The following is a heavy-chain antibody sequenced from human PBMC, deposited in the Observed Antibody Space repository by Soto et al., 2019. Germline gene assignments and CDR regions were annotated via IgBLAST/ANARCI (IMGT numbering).Heavy chain of an antibody. CDR3: ARGPPGYCSSTSFYTNWFDP. CDR1: GGTFSSYA. CDR2: IIPIFGTA. J-gene: IGHJ5*02. D-gene: IGHD2-2*02. Sequence: QVQLVQSGAEVKKPGSSVKVSCKASGGTFSSYAISWVRQAPGQGLEWMGGIIPIFGTANYAQKFQGRVTITADESTSTAYMELSSLRSEDTAVYYCARGPPGYCSSTSFYTNWFDPWGQGTLVTVSS. V-gene: IGHV1-69*01.